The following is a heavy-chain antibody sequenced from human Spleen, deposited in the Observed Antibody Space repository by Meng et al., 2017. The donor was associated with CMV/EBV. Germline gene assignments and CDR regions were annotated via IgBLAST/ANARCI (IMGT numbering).Heavy chain of an antibody. Sequence: DVSGGFISSSNWWTWVRQPPGKRLEWIGEMYHRGSSNYNPSLKSRITILVDKSKNQFSLTLSSVTAADTAMYYCTSRGAGSTRWFDPWGQGTLVTVSS. CDR2: MYHRGSS. CDR1: GGFISSSNW. J-gene: IGHJ5*02. V-gene: IGHV4-4*02. D-gene: IGHD1-7*01. CDR3: TSRGAGSTRWFDP.